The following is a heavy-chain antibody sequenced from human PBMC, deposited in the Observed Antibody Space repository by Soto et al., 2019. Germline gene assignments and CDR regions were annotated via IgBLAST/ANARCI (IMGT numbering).Heavy chain of an antibody. Sequence: GASVKVSCKASGYTFTGYYMHWVRQAPGQGLEWMGWINPNSGGTNYAQKFQGRVTMTRDTSISTAYMELSRLRSDDTAVYYCARALNVLLWFGELVDGMDVWGQGTTVTVS. D-gene: IGHD3-10*01. V-gene: IGHV1-2*02. J-gene: IGHJ6*02. CDR1: GYTFTGYY. CDR3: ARALNVLLWFGELVDGMDV. CDR2: INPNSGGT.